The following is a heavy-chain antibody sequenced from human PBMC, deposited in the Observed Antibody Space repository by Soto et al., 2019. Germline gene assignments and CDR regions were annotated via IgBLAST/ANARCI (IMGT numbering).Heavy chain of an antibody. Sequence: ALSLPWTFSCFFLRKGDYYLFLLRQAQGKGLEWIGNVYNSGSTYYNPSLKSRVTMSVDTSTNDFSLRLTSVTAADTAVYYCARYCSSSTCYIHLVEDSGNGPLVAV. CDR1: CFFLRKGDYY. CDR3: ARYCSSSTCYIHLVED. D-gene: IGHD2-2*02. J-gene: IGHJ4*01. V-gene: IGHV4-30-4*01. CDR2: VYNSGST.